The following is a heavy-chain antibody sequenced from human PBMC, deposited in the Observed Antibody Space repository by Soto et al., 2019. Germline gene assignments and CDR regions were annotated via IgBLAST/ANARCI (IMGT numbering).Heavy chain of an antibody. V-gene: IGHV3-13*01. CDR3: ARGGSGSYLEDFDY. Sequence: GGSLRLSCAASGFTFSSYDMHWVRQATGKGLEWVSAIGTAGDTYYPGSVKGRFTISRENAKNSLYLQMNSLRAEDTAVYYCARGGSGSYLEDFDYWGQGTLVTVSS. CDR2: IGTAGDT. D-gene: IGHD1-26*01. CDR1: GFTFSSYD. J-gene: IGHJ4*02.